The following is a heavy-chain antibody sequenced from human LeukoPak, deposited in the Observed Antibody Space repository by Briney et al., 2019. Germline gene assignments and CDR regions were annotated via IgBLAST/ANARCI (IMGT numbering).Heavy chain of an antibody. J-gene: IGHJ3*02. V-gene: IGHV4-59*11. Sequence: PSETLSPTCTVSHDSFSSHYWTWIPQPPGKGLECVAYISYSGSTNYNPSLKSRVTISLDTSKNPFSLKLSSGTGVDTAVYFCARDPTTVTKGFDIWGQGTLVTVSS. CDR1: HDSFSSHY. CDR3: ARDPTTVTKGFDI. D-gene: IGHD4-17*01. CDR2: ISYSGST.